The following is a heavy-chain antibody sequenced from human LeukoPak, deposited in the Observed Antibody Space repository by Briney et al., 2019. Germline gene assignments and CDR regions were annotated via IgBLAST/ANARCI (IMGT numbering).Heavy chain of an antibody. Sequence: PGGSLRLSCVASGFTFSSYNMIWVRQAPGKGLEWVSGLSGSGRATYYAHSVKGRFTISRENSKNAMFLQTNSLRVDDTAVYYCARQRVMLTGTGGTWIDPWGQGTLVTVSS. V-gene: IGHV3-23*01. CDR3: ARQRVMLTGTGGTWIDP. CDR1: GFTFSSYN. D-gene: IGHD1/OR15-1a*01. J-gene: IGHJ5*02. CDR2: LSGSGRAT.